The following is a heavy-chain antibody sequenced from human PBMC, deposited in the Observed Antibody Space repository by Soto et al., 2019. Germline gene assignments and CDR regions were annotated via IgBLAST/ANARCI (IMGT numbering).Heavy chain of an antibody. D-gene: IGHD6-13*01. CDR3: AKDGDDQQLVVLSFDN. J-gene: IGHJ4*02. V-gene: IGHV3-23*01. Sequence: GGSLRLSCAGSGFTFSNYAMYWVRQAPGKGLEWVSAISGSGDNTYYADSVKGRFTISRDNSKNTLFFQMNNLTAEDTAEYYCAKDGDDQQLVVLSFDNWGQGTLVTVSS. CDR1: GFTFSNYA. CDR2: ISGSGDNT.